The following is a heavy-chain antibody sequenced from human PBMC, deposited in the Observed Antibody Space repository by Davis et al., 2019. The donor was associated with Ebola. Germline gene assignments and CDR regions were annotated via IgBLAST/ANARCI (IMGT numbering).Heavy chain of an antibody. CDR2: ISYDGSTK. CDR3: AKDYGVRWLVPETPNFDY. D-gene: IGHD6-19*01. Sequence: GGSLRLSCAASGFTFSSYGMHWVRQAPGKGLEWVAVISYDGSTKYYADSVKGRITISRDNSKNTLYLQMNSLRAEDTAVYYCAKDYGVRWLVPETPNFDYWGQGTLVTVSS. V-gene: IGHV3-30*18. CDR1: GFTFSSYG. J-gene: IGHJ4*02.